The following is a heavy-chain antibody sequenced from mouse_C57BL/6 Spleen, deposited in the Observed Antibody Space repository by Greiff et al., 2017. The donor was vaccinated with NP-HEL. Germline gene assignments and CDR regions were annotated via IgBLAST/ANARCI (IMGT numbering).Heavy chain of an antibody. CDR3: ARSDYYGSSYVGYFDV. D-gene: IGHD1-1*01. J-gene: IGHJ1*03. V-gene: IGHV1-54*01. CDR1: GYAFTNYL. CDR2: INPGSGGT. Sequence: QVQLKESGAELVRPGTSVKVSCKASGYAFTNYLIEWVKQRPGQGLEWIGVINPGSGGTNYNEKFKGKATLTADKSSSTAYMQLSSLTSEDSAVYFCARSDYYGSSYVGYFDVWGTGTTVSVSS.